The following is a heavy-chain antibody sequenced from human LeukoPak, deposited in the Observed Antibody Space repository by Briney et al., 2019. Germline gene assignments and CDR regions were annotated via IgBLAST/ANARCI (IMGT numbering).Heavy chain of an antibody. CDR3: ARGVHRLTRPTTVTTGLDV. J-gene: IGHJ3*01. V-gene: IGHV4-61*02. CDR2: IYTSGST. Sequence: SQTLSLTCTVSGGSISSGSYYWSWIRQPAGKGLEWIGRIYTSGSTNYNPSLKSRVTISVDTSKNQFSLKLRSVTAADTAVYYCARGVHRLTRPTTVTTGLDVWGHGTMVTVSS. CDR1: GGSISSGSYY. D-gene: IGHD4-17*01.